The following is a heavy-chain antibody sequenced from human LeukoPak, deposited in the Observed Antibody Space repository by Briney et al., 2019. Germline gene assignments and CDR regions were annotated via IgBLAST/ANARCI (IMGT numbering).Heavy chain of an antibody. D-gene: IGHD4-17*01. Sequence: GSLRLSCAASGFTFSDYYMSWIRQAPGKGLEWVSYISSSGSTIYYADSVKGRFTISRDNAKNSLYLQMNSLRAEDTAVYYSARDTHDYGDSSLDYWGQGTLVTVSS. J-gene: IGHJ4*02. V-gene: IGHV3-11*01. CDR1: GFTFSDYY. CDR2: ISSSGSTI. CDR3: ARDTHDYGDSSLDY.